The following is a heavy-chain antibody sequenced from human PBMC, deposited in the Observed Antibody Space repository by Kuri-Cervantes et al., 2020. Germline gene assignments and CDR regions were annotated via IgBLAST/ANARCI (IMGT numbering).Heavy chain of an antibody. V-gene: IGHV3-48*01. D-gene: IGHD2/OR15-2a*01. Sequence: GESLKISCAASGFTFSVYSMNWVRQAPGKGLEWVSYISSSGNTIYYADSVKGRFTISRDNSKNTLYLQMNSLRAEDTAVYYCVMGDDFSAREEYYYYYMDVWGKGTTVTVSS. J-gene: IGHJ6*03. CDR3: VMGDDFSAREEYYYYYMDV. CDR1: GFTFSVYS. CDR2: ISSSGNTI.